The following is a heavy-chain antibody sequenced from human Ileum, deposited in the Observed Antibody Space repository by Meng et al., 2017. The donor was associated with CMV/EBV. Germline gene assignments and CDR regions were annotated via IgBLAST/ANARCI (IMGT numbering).Heavy chain of an antibody. Sequence: ESGPGMPEPQDNLSLTSAVSGVSIRSSLYYWVLPRQPPGKVLELSATISYSGTAFYNLSLKSLIAISSDTSKFQFSLRLSSVTATDTAVYYCARDSTYPSGLDYWGQGTLVTVSS. CDR3: ARDSTYPSGLDY. D-gene: IGHD3-10*01. J-gene: IGHJ4*02. V-gene: IGHV4-39*07. CDR1: GVSIRSSLYY. CDR2: ISYSGTA.